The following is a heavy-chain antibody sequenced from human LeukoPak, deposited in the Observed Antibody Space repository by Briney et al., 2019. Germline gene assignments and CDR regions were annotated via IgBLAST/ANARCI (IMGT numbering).Heavy chain of an antibody. CDR1: GGSISSYY. J-gene: IGHJ6*03. V-gene: IGHV4-59*12. CDR3: ARRRRSSGRGYYYYYMDV. D-gene: IGHD6-19*01. Sequence: SETLSLTCTVSGGSISSYYWSWIRQPPGKGLEWVGYIYYSGSTNYNPSLKSRVTISVDASKNQFSLKLSSVTAADTAVYYCARRRRSSGRGYYYYYMDVWGKGTTVTISS. CDR2: IYYSGST.